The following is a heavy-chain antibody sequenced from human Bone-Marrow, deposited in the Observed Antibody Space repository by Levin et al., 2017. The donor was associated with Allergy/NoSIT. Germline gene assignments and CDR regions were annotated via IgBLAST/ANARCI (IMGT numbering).Heavy chain of an antibody. V-gene: IGHV1-46*01. Sequence: GESLKISCKSAGYTFTSYYMHWVRQAPGQGLEWMGIINAGTGTPGWAQKFQGRLTMTSDTSTSAVYMELSSLRSEDTAVYYCARTYDSTTYPPLATGGGYYFDYWGQGTLVTVSS. CDR3: ARTYDSTTYPPLATGGGYYFDY. CDR1: GYTFTSYY. D-gene: IGHD2/OR15-2a*01. CDR2: INAGTGTP. J-gene: IGHJ4*02.